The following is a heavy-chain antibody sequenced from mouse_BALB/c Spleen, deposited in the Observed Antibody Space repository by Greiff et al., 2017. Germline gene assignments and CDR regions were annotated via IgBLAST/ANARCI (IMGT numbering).Heavy chain of an antibody. V-gene: IGHV1S135*01. Sequence: VQLQQSGPELGKPGASVKISCKASGYSFTGYNMYWVKQSHRKSLEWIGYIDPYNGGTSYNQKSKGKATLTVDKSSSTAYMHLNSLTSEDSAIYYCAREGLRYYAMDYWGQGTSVTVSS. CDR1: GYSFTGYN. D-gene: IGHD3-1*01. CDR2: IDPYNGGT. CDR3: AREGLRYYAMDY. J-gene: IGHJ4*01.